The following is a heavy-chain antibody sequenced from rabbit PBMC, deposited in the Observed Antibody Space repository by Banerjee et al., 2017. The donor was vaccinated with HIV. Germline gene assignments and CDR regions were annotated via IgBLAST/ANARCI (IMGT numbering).Heavy chain of an antibody. CDR1: GFSFSSSYW. CDR3: ARDERTDSSYYFNL. CDR2: ISTGSGTT. J-gene: IGHJ4*01. V-gene: IGHV1S45*01. Sequence: QEQLEESGGDLVKPEGSLTLTCTASGFSFSSSYWICWVRQAPGKGLEWIGCISTGSGTTWYMSWAKGRFTISKTSSTTVTLQVTSLTAADTATYFCARDERTDSSYYFNLWGQGTLVTVS. D-gene: IGHD8-1*01.